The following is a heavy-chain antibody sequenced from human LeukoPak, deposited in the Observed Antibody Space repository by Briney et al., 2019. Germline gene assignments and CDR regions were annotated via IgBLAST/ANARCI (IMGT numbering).Heavy chain of an antibody. J-gene: IGHJ2*01. D-gene: IGHD1-26*01. CDR2: INHSGST. Sequence: SETLSLTCAVYGGSFSGYYWSWIRQPPGKGLEWIGEINHSGSTNYNPSLKSRVTISVDTSKSQFSLKLSSVTAADTAVYYCARVRQGSYLSEYFDLWGRGTLVTVSS. CDR3: ARVRQGSYLSEYFDL. CDR1: GGSFSGYY. V-gene: IGHV4-34*01.